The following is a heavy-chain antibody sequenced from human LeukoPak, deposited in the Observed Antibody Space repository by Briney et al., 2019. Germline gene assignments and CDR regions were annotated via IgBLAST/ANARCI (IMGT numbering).Heavy chain of an antibody. Sequence: SETLSLTCAVYGGSFSGYYWSWIRQPPGKGLXXXXXXXXXXSTNYNPSLKSRVTISVDTSKNQFSLKLSSVTAADTAVYYCASPGAPVRRIAARPNYYYGMDVWGQGTTVTVSS. CDR3: ASPGAPVRRIAARPNYYYGMDV. J-gene: IGHJ6*02. D-gene: IGHD6-6*01. V-gene: IGHV4-34*01. CDR1: GGSFSGYY. CDR2: XXXXXST.